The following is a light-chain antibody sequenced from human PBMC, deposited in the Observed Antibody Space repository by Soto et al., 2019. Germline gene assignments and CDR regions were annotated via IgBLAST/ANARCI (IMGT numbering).Light chain of an antibody. J-gene: IGKJ4*01. CDR2: DAS. CDR3: HHYKSYPFT. Sequence: AIQLTQSPSSLSASVGDRVTITCRASQGISSALAWYQQKPGKAPKLLICDASSLEGGVPSRFSGSGSGTDFTLTISSLQPEDFATYYCHHYKSYPFTFGGGTTVEIE. V-gene: IGKV1-13*02. CDR1: QGISSA.